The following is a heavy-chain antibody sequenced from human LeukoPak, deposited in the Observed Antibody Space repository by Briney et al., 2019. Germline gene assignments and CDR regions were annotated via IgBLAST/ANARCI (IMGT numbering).Heavy chain of an antibody. CDR3: ARDSIMDV. J-gene: IGHJ6*02. V-gene: IGHV3-30*04. Sequence: GALRLSCAASGFTFSSYAMHWVRQAPGKGLEWVAVILYDGSNEYYADSVKGRFTISRDNSKNTLYLQMNSLRAEDTAVYYCARDSIMDVWGQGTTVTVSS. CDR2: ILYDGSNE. CDR1: GFTFSSYA.